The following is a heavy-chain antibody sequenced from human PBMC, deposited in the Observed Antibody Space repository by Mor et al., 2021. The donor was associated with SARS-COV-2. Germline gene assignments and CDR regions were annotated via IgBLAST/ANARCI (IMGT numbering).Heavy chain of an antibody. V-gene: IGHV3-53*04. Sequence: STYYADSVKRRGTISRHNSKNTLYLQMNSLRAEDPAVYYCARDGRSGIDYWGQGTLVTVSS. J-gene: IGHJ4*02. CDR2: ST. CDR3: ARDGRSGIDY. D-gene: IGHD1-26*01.